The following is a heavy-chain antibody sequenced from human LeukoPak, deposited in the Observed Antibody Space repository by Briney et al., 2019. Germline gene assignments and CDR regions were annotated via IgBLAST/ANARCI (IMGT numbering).Heavy chain of an antibody. V-gene: IGHV3-48*03. Sequence: GGSLRLSCAASGFSFRSYEVNWVRQVPGEGLEWVSYISNSGYTIGYAESVRGRFTISRDNANSSLYLQMSSLRAEDTAVYYCARGITTIRGVIAIDFWGQGTLVTVSS. CDR1: GFSFRSYE. CDR3: ARGITTIRGVIAIDF. CDR2: ISNSGYTI. J-gene: IGHJ4*02. D-gene: IGHD3-10*01.